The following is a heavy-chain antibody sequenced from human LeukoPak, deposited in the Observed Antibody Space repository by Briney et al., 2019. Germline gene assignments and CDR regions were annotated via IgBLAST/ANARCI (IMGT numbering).Heavy chain of an antibody. CDR1: GGSIGTYY. V-gene: IGHV4-59*08. J-gene: IGHJ4*02. CDR3: ARHPDCSSTSCPFDY. Sequence: SETLSLTCSVSGGSIGTYYWSWIRQPPGRGLEYLGYIYHTGTTSYNPSLKSRVTISVDTSKNQFSLKLSSVTAADTAVYYCARHPDCSSTSCPFDYWGQGTLVTVSS. CDR2: IYHTGTT. D-gene: IGHD2-2*01.